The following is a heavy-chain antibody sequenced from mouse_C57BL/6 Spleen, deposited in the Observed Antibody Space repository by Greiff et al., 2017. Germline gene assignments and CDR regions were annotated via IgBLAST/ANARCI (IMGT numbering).Heavy chain of an antibody. CDR3: ARRDGYYGWFAY. Sequence: EVKVVESGGGLVQPGGSLKLSCAASGFTFSDYGMAWVRQAPRKGPEWVAFISNLAYSIYYADTVTGRFTISRENAKNTLYLEMSSLRSEDTAMYYCARRDGYYGWFAYWGQGTLVTVSA. CDR2: ISNLAYSI. D-gene: IGHD2-3*01. V-gene: IGHV5-15*01. J-gene: IGHJ3*01. CDR1: GFTFSDYG.